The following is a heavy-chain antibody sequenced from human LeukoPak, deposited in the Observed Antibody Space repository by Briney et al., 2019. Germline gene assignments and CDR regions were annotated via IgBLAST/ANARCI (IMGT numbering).Heavy chain of an antibody. CDR3: ARVNYDFWSGYPIGFDP. CDR2: IYYSGST. V-gene: IGHV4-59*01. CDR1: GGSISSYY. J-gene: IGHJ5*02. Sequence: NPSETLSLTCTVSGGSISSYYWSWIRQPPGKGLEWIGYIYYSGSTNYNPSLKSRVTISVDTSKNQFSLKLSSVTAADTAVYYCARVNYDFWSGYPIGFDPWGQGTLVTVSS. D-gene: IGHD3-3*01.